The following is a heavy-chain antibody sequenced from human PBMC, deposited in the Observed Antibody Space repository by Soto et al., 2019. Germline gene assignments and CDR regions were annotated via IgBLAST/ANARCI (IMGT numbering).Heavy chain of an antibody. Sequence: QLQLQESAPGLVKPSETLSLTCTVSGGSISSSSYYWVWIRQPAGKGLEWIGSIYYSGSTYYNPSLKRRVTISVDTSQNQFSLKLSSVTAADTAVYYCARHASISWFFPSSYDYWGQGSLVTVSS. D-gene: IGHD6-13*01. CDR3: ARHASISWFFPSSYDY. CDR1: GGSISSSSYY. CDR2: IYYSGST. J-gene: IGHJ4*02. V-gene: IGHV4-39*01.